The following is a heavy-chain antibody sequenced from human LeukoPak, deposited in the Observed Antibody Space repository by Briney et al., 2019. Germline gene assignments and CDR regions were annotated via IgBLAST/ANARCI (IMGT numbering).Heavy chain of an antibody. Sequence: SQTLSLTCAVSGDSISSGAYYWNWIRQAPGKGPEWIGNIYRGRTRFNPSLTSRVTISLDMSKNQVSLNLTSVPAADTAIYYCAREGEYGDSYYWGQGTQVIVSA. CDR1: GDSISSGAYY. CDR2: IYRGRT. V-gene: IGHV4-30-2*01. D-gene: IGHD4-17*01. CDR3: AREGEYGDSYY. J-gene: IGHJ4*02.